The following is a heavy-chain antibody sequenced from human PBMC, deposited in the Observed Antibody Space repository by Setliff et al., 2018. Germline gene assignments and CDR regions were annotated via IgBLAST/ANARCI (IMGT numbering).Heavy chain of an antibody. D-gene: IGHD1-26*01. CDR2: IYYSGST. V-gene: IGHV4-59*01. J-gene: IGHJ4*02. CDR3: ARVSRTIVAARGFDY. Sequence: SETLSLTCTVSGGSISSYYWSWIRQPPGKRLEWIGYIYYSGSTNYNPSLESRVTISVDTSKNQFSLRLNSATAADTAVYYCARVSRTIVAARGFDYWGQGTLVTVSS. CDR1: GGSISSYY.